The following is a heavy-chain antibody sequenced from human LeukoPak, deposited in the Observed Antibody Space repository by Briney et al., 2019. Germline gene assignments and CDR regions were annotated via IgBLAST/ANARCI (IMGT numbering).Heavy chain of an antibody. Sequence: SETLSLTCDVSGGSIDSTNWWNWVRQPPGRGLEWIGEIHHDGRINYNPSLKSRVTLSVDKSKNQFSLRLNSVTAADTAMYYCARSHDHLWGNYPDYWGQGALVTVSS. CDR1: GGSIDSTNW. D-gene: IGHD3-16*02. V-gene: IGHV4/OR15-8*01. CDR2: IHHDGRI. J-gene: IGHJ4*02. CDR3: ARSHDHLWGNYPDY.